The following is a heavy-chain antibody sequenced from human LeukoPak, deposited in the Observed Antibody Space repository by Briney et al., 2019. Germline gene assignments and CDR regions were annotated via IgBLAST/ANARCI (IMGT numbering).Heavy chain of an antibody. CDR2: IKQDGSGK. Sequence: GGSLRLSCAASGFTFSSYLMSWVRQAPGKGLEWVANIKQDGSGKYYVDSVKGRFTISRDNAKNSLYLQMNSLRDEDTAVYYCERDPRHPYSYYGMDVWGQGTTVTVSS. V-gene: IGHV3-7*01. CDR3: ERDPRHPYSYYGMDV. CDR1: GFTFSSYL. J-gene: IGHJ6*02.